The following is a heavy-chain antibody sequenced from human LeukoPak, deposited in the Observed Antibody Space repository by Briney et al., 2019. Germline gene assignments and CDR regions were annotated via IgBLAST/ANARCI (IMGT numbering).Heavy chain of an antibody. CDR3: AKAEGYDILTGLDY. J-gene: IGHJ4*02. V-gene: IGHV3-23*01. D-gene: IGHD3-9*01. CDR1: GXTFSSYA. Sequence: GGSLRLSCATSGXTFSSYAMSWVRQAPGKGLESVSGIGASGGSTYYADSVKGRFTISRDNSKNTLYLQMNSLRTEDTAVYYCAKAEGYDILTGLDYWGQGTLVTVSS. CDR2: IGASGGST.